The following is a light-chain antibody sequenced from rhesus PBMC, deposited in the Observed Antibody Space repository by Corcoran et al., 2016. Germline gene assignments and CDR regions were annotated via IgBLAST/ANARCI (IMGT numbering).Light chain of an antibody. CDR2: GAS. J-gene: IGKJ1*01. CDR1: QSVRTY. CDR3: RQYSKWRT. V-gene: IGKV3S11*01. Sequence: QVILIQSPATLSLSPGERATFSCRASQSVRTYSAWYLPKSGQAPRLLIYGASCRATGIPDRSRGSGSGTDFTLTNRSLETEEFAVYYCRQYSKWRTFGQGTKVKIK.